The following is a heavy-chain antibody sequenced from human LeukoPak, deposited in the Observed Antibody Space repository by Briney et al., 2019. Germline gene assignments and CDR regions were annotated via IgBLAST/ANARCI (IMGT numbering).Heavy chain of an antibody. D-gene: IGHD1-26*01. CDR3: AREDSGSYQFGYYFDY. CDR2: INPSGGST. CDR1: GYTFTTYF. Sequence: ASVKVSCKASGYTFTTYFMHWVRQAPGQGLEWMGIINPSGGSTSYAQKFQGRVTMTRDMSTSTVYMELSSLRSEDTAVYYCAREDSGSYQFGYYFDYWGQGTLVTVSS. J-gene: IGHJ4*02. V-gene: IGHV1-46*01.